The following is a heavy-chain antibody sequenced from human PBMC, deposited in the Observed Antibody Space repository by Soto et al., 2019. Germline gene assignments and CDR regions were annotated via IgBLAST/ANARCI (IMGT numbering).Heavy chain of an antibody. V-gene: IGHV3-23*01. CDR2: ISGSGGST. J-gene: IGHJ4*02. CDR3: AKDLNVLLWFGELGY. CDR1: GFAFSNYE. Sequence: PGGSLRLSCAASGFAFSNYEMNWVRQAPGKGLEWVSAISGSGGSTYYADSVKGRFTISRDNSKNTLYLQMNSLRAEDTAVYYCAKDLNVLLWFGELGYWGQGTLVTVSS. D-gene: IGHD3-10*01.